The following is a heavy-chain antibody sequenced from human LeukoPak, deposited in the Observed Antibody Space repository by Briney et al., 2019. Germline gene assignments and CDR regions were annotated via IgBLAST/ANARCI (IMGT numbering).Heavy chain of an antibody. CDR2: IYHSGST. Sequence: PSETLSLTCTVSGGSISSSSYYWGWIRQPPGKGLEWIGSIYHSGSTYYNPSLKSRVTISVDTSKNQFSLELSSVTAADTAVYYCASFASGWDTIFGVMIDYWGQGTLVTVSS. CDR3: ASFASGWDTIFGVMIDY. CDR1: GGSISSSSYY. D-gene: IGHD3-3*01. J-gene: IGHJ4*02. V-gene: IGHV4-39*07.